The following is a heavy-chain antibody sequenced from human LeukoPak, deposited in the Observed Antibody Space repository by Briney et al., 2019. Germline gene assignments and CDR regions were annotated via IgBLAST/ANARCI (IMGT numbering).Heavy chain of an antibody. V-gene: IGHV1-2*02. CDR2: INPNSGGT. CDR1: GYTFTSYG. D-gene: IGHD4-23*01. CDR3: ARRAGGYSHPYDY. J-gene: IGHJ4*02. Sequence: GASVKVSCKASGYTFTSYGISWVRQAPGQGLEWMGWINPNSGGTNYAQKFQGRVTMTRDTSISTAYMELSRLRSDDTAVYYCARRAGGYSHPYDYWGQGTLVTVSS.